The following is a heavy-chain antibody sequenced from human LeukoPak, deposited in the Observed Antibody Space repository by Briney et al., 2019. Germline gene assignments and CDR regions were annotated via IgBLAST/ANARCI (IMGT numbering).Heavy chain of an antibody. Sequence: SETLSLTCTVSGGSISSYYWSWLRQPPGKGLEWIGYIYYSGSTNYNPSLKSRVTISVDTSKNQFSLKLSSVTAADTAVYYCARGRITIFGVVTDTNFDYWGQGTLVTVSS. V-gene: IGHV4-59*01. CDR3: ARGRITIFGVVTDTNFDY. CDR2: IYYSGST. D-gene: IGHD3-3*01. J-gene: IGHJ4*02. CDR1: GGSISSYY.